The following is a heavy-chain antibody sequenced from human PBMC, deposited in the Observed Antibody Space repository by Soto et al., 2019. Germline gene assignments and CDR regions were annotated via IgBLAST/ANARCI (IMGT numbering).Heavy chain of an antibody. CDR2: IWYDGTQK. D-gene: IGHD4-17*01. J-gene: IGHJ4*02. Sequence: PGGSLRLSCEASGFTFNTYSMHWVRQPPGKGLEWLAAIWYDGTQKYYADSVKGRFIIPRDNSKKTLYLEMNSLRAEDTAVYYCARAGGTTVTGLWHFDSWGQGTLVTSPQ. CDR1: GFTFNTYS. CDR3: ARAGGTTVTGLWHFDS. V-gene: IGHV3-33*01.